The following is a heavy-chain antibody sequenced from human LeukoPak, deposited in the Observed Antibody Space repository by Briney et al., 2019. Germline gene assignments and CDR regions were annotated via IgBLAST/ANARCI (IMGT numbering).Heavy chain of an antibody. V-gene: IGHV1-69*05. D-gene: IGHD3-22*01. CDR2: IIPIFGTA. CDR1: GGTFSSYA. Sequence: SVKVSCKASGGTFSSYAISWVRQAPGQGLEWMGGIIPIFGTANYAQKFQGRVTITTDESTSTAYMGLSSLRSEDTAVYYCARAPYYDSSGYYPYYFDYWGQGTLVTVSS. J-gene: IGHJ4*02. CDR3: ARAPYYDSSGYYPYYFDY.